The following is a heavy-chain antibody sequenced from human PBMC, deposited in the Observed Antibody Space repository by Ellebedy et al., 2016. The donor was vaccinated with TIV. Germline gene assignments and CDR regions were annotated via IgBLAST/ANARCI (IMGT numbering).Heavy chain of an antibody. Sequence: GSLRLSCAVYGWSFSDYYWSWIRQPPGKGLEWIGEINHSGSTNYNPSLKSRVTISVETSKNQFSLKLSSVTAADTAVFYCARRVTTSIRANWYFDLWGRGTLVTVSS. V-gene: IGHV4-34*01. CDR1: GWSFSDYY. D-gene: IGHD4-17*01. J-gene: IGHJ2*01. CDR2: INHSGST. CDR3: ARRVTTSIRANWYFDL.